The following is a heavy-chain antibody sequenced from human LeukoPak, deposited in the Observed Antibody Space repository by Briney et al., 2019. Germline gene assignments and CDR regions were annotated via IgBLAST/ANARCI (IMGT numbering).Heavy chain of an antibody. CDR2: ISAYNGDT. V-gene: IGHV1-18*01. D-gene: IGHD2-2*01. CDR1: GYTFTSYG. CDR3: ARDSPDLLVPAASLGDY. J-gene: IGHJ4*02. Sequence: GASVKVSCKASGYTFTSYGISWVRQAPGQGLEWMGWISAYNGDTNYAQKLQGRVTMTTDTSTSTAYMELRSLRSDDTAVYYCARDSPDLLVPAASLGDYWGQGTLVTVSS.